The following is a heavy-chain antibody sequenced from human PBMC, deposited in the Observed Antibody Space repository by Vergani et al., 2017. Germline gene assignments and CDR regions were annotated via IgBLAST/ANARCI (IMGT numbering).Heavy chain of an antibody. CDR1: GFTFSSYG. Sequence: QVQLVESGGGVVQPGRSLRLSCAASGFTFSSYGMHWVRQAPGKGLEWVAVIWYDGSNKYYADSVKGRFTISRDNSKNTLYLQMNSLRAEDTAVYYCARSGYCAHGVCYMTYYYYMDVWGKGTAVTVSS. J-gene: IGHJ6*03. CDR3: ARSGYCAHGVCYMTYYYYMDV. D-gene: IGHD2-8*01. V-gene: IGHV3-33*01. CDR2: IWYDGSNK.